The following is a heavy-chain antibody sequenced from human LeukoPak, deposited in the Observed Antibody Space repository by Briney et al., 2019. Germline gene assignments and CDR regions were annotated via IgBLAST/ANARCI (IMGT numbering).Heavy chain of an antibody. D-gene: IGHD6-19*01. CDR3: ARRRAGGYSSGWYY. Sequence: SGTLSLTCAVSGGSISSSNWWSWVRQPPGKGLEWIGEIHHSGSTNYNPSLKSRVTISVDKSTNQFSLKLSSVTAADTAVYYCARRRAGGYSSGWYYWGQGTLVTVSS. CDR2: IHHSGST. V-gene: IGHV4-4*02. J-gene: IGHJ4*02. CDR1: GGSISSSNW.